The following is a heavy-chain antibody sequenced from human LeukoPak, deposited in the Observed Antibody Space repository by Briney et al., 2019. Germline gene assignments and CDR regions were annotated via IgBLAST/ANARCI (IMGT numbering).Heavy chain of an antibody. V-gene: IGHV3-48*03. Sequence: GGSLRFSCAASGFTFSSYEMNWVRQAPGKGLEWVSYISSSGSTIYYADSVKGRFTISRDNAKNSLYPQMNSLRAEDTAVYYYAELGITMIGGVWGKGTTVTISS. J-gene: IGHJ6*04. D-gene: IGHD3-10*01. CDR2: ISSSGSTI. CDR3: AELGITMIGGV. CDR1: GFTFSSYE.